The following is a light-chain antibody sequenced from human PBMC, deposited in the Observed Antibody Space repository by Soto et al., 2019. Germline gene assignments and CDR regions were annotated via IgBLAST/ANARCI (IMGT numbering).Light chain of an antibody. CDR1: RDITYD. V-gene: IGKV1-17*01. J-gene: IGKJ2*01. Sequence: DIQMTQSPSSLSASVGDRVTITCRASRDITYDCAWYQQKPGRPPKRLMSLASRLASGVPSRFSGSGSWTEFTLTNTTLQPEDFATDYCLRHNSYPPVFGQGTKLDIQ. CDR3: LRHNSYPPV. CDR2: LAS.